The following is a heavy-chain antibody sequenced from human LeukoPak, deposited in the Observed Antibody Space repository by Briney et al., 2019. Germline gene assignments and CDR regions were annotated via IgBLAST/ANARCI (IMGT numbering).Heavy chain of an antibody. V-gene: IGHV3-74*01. D-gene: IGHD6-6*01. CDR2: ISPTGSTT. CDR1: GFSFSGHW. J-gene: IGHJ4*02. CDR3: ARGPNSNWSGLDF. Sequence: GGSLRLSCTASGFSFSGHWMHWARQLPRKGLVWVSRISPTGSTTSYADSVKGRFTVSRDNAKNTLYLQVNNLRAEDTAVYYCARGPNSNWSGLDFWGQGTLLTVSS.